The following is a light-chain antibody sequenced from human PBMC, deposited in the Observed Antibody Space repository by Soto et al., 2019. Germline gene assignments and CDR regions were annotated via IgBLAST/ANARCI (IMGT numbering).Light chain of an antibody. J-gene: IGLJ1*01. Sequence: QSALTQPASVSGSPGQSITISCTGTSSDIGGYNYVSWYQHHPGKAPKLMISGVSNRPSGVSNRFSGSKSGNTASLTISGLQAEDEADYYCSSYTSSSTLVFGSGTKLTV. CDR1: SSDIGGYNY. V-gene: IGLV2-14*01. CDR2: GVS. CDR3: SSYTSSSTLV.